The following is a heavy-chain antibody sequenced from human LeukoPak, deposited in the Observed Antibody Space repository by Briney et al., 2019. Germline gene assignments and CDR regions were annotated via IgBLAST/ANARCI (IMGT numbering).Heavy chain of an antibody. Sequence: GGSLRLSCAASGFTFSSYGMHWVRQAPGKGLEWVAVIWYDGSNKYYADSVKGRFTISRGNSKNTLYLQMNSLRAEDTAVYYCARATNDSSGWSSDAFDIWGQGTMVTVSS. CDR1: GFTFSSYG. D-gene: IGHD6-19*01. V-gene: IGHV3-33*01. CDR3: ARATNDSSGWSSDAFDI. J-gene: IGHJ3*02. CDR2: IWYDGSNK.